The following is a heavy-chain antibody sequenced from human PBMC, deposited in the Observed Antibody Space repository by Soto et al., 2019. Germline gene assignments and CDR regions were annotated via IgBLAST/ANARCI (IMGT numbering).Heavy chain of an antibody. CDR3: ARVGRAVAGKNPHRKLGYFQH. CDR2: IIPIFGTA. J-gene: IGHJ1*01. Sequence: QVQLVQSGAEVKKPGSSVKVSCKASGGTFSSYAISWVRQAPGQGLEWMGGIIPIFGTANYAQKFQGRVTITADESTGTAYMELSSLGSDDTAVYYCARVGRAVAGKNPHRKLGYFQHWGQGTLVTVSS. V-gene: IGHV1-69*12. CDR1: GGTFSSYA. D-gene: IGHD6-19*01.